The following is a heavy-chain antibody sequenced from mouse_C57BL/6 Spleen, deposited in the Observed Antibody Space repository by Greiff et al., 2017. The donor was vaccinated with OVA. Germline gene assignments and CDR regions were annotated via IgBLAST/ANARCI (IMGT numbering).Heavy chain of an antibody. J-gene: IGHJ3*01. CDR1: GYAFSSSW. CDR2: IYPGDGDT. D-gene: IGHD1-1*01. Sequence: QVQLQQSGPELVKPGASVKISCKASGYAFSSSWMNWVKQRPGKGLEWIGRIYPGDGDTNYNGKFKGKATLTADKSSSTAYMQLSSLTSEDSAVYFCARNYYGSSAYWGQGTLVTVSA. CDR3: ARNYYGSSAY. V-gene: IGHV1-82*01.